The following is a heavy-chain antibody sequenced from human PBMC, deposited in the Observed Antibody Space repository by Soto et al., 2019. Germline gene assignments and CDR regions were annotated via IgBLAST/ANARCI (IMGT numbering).Heavy chain of an antibody. Sequence: QVQLVQSGAEVKKPGSSVMVSCKASGGTFSTYAISWVRQAPGQGLEWMGGIIPIFGTASYAQKFQGRVTITADASTSTAYMELRSLASEDTAVYYCARSLGLEYYYGMDVWGQGTTVTVSS. CDR1: GGTFSTYA. D-gene: IGHD1-1*01. J-gene: IGHJ6*02. V-gene: IGHV1-69*12. CDR3: ARSLGLEYYYGMDV. CDR2: IIPIFGTA.